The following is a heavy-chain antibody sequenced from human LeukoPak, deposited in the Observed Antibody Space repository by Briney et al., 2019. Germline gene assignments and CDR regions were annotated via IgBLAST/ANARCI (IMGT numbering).Heavy chain of an antibody. CDR3: ARGCGSTSCYDFDI. V-gene: IGHV4-30-4*01. CDR2: IYYSGST. J-gene: IGHJ3*02. Sequence: PSETLSLTCTVSGGSISSGDYYWSWTRQPPGKGLEWIGYIYYSGSTYYNPSLKSRVTISVDTSKNQFSLKLSSVTAADTAVYYCARGCGSTSCYDFDIWGQGTMVTVSS. D-gene: IGHD2-2*01. CDR1: GGSISSGDYY.